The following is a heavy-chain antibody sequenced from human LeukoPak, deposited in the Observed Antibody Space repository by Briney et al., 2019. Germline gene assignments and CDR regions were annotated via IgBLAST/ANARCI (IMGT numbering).Heavy chain of an antibody. CDR1: GFTFSSYG. V-gene: IGHV3-30*02. CDR2: IRYDGSNK. D-gene: IGHD2-15*01. Sequence: GGSLRLSCAASGFTFSSYGMHWVRQAPGKGLEWVAFIRYDGSNKYYADSVKGRFTISRDNAKNSLYLQMNSLRAEDTAVYYCARDGVVVAASDAFDIWGQGTMVTVSS. J-gene: IGHJ3*02. CDR3: ARDGVVVAASDAFDI.